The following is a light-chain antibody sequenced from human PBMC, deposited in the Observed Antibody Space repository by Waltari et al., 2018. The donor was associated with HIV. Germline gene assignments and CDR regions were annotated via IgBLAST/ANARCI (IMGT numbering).Light chain of an antibody. Sequence: TPPPSALSMSAAVRAVLPCRSLQSVSGDLAWYQFHTGQAPTLLLYDTSVRATGVSERFRGSGSGTDFTLTISGLQSEDFGIYYCQQYHIRSPLTFGGGT. CDR3: QQYHIRSPLT. J-gene: IGKJ4*01. CDR1: QSVSGD. CDR2: DTS. V-gene: IGKV3D-15*01.